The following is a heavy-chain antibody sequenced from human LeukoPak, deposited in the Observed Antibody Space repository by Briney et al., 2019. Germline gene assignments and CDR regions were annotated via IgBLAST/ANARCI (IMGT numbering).Heavy chain of an antibody. CDR3: ARDSAVAGTY. D-gene: IGHD6-19*01. Sequence: PGGSLRLSCAASGFTFSSYSMNRVCQAPGKGLEWVSSISSSSSYIYYADSVKGRFTISRDNAKNSLYLQMNSLRAEDTAVYYCARDSAVAGTYWGQGTLVTVSS. J-gene: IGHJ4*02. CDR2: ISSSSSYI. V-gene: IGHV3-21*01. CDR1: GFTFSSYS.